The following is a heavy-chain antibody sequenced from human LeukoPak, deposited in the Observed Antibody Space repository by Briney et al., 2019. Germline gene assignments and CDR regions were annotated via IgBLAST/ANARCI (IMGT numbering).Heavy chain of an antibody. Sequence: GGSLRLSCAASGFTVSSNYMSWVRQAPGKGLEWVSLIYSGASTYYADSVKGRFTISRDISKNTLYLQMNSLRAEDTAVYYCARDSNDSGSYYSTPFDYWGQGTLVTVSS. CDR3: ARDSNDSGSYYSTPFDY. V-gene: IGHV3-53*01. CDR2: IYSGAST. CDR1: GFTVSSNY. J-gene: IGHJ4*02. D-gene: IGHD3-10*01.